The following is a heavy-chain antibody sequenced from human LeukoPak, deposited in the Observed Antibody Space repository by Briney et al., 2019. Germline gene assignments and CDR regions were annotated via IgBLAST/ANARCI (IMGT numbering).Heavy chain of an antibody. J-gene: IGHJ4*02. CDR2: IWHDGSNQ. CDR1: GFTVSSNY. V-gene: IGHV3-33*08. CDR3: ARDGSDYDLDY. Sequence: GSLRLSCAASGFTVSSNYMSWVRQAPGKGLEWLAVIWHDGSNQYYADSVKGRFTISRDNSKNTLYLQMNSLRAEDTAVYYCARDGSDYDLDYWGQGTLVTVSS. D-gene: IGHD4-17*01.